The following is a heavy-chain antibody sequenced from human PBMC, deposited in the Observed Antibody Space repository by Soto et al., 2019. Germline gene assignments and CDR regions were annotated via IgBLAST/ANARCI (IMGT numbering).Heavy chain of an antibody. Sequence: PSQTLSLTCDISGDSVSSNSAAWNWIRQTPSRGLEWPGRTYYRSKWYSNFAISVKSRVTVNPDTFKSQFSLQLNSVTPEDTAVYYCARGSWDDVSGHYYMDVWGKGTTVTVSS. CDR3: ARGSWDDVSGHYYMDV. V-gene: IGHV6-1*01. J-gene: IGHJ6*03. CDR2: TYYRSKWYS. D-gene: IGHD1-1*01. CDR1: GDSVSSNSAA.